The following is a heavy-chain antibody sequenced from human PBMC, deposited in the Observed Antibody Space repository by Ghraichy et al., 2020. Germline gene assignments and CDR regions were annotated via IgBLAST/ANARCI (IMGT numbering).Heavy chain of an antibody. D-gene: IGHD5-18*01. J-gene: IGHJ4*02. Sequence: ASVKVSCKASGYIFPNNGINWVRQAPGQGLEWMGWISVYNGNANYAQKFRGRVTMTTDTSTKTAYMELRSLRSDDTAVYYCARARGYTYGLLRDDAFDYWGQGTLVTVSS. CDR2: ISVYNGNA. CDR1: GYIFPNNG. CDR3: ARARGYTYGLLRDDAFDY. V-gene: IGHV1-18*01.